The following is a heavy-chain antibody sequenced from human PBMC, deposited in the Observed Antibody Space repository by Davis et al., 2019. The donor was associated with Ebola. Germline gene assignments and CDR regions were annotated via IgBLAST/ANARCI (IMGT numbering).Heavy chain of an antibody. V-gene: IGHV4-34*01. CDR2: IYYSGST. CDR3: ARKMVYGGPDY. J-gene: IGHJ4*02. CDR1: GGSFSGYY. Sequence: MPSETLSLTCAVYGGSFSGYYWSWIRQPPGKGLEWIGSIYYSGSTNYNPSLKSRVTISVDTSKNQFSLKLSSVTAADTAVYYCARKMVYGGPDYWGQGTLVTVSS. D-gene: IGHD2-8*01.